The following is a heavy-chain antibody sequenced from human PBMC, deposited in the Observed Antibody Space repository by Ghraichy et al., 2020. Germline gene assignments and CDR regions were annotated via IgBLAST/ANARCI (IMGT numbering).Heavy chain of an antibody. CDR2: IYYSGST. CDR1: GGSISSYY. V-gene: IGHV4-59*01. CDR3: AGLGGGSSWGDSMDY. Sequence: SETLSLTCTVSGGSISSYYWSWIRQPPGKGLEWIGYIYYSGSTNYTPSLKSRVTISVDTSKNQFSLKLSSVTAADTAVYYCAGLGGGSSWGDSMDYWGQGTLVTVSS. D-gene: IGHD6-13*01. J-gene: IGHJ4*02.